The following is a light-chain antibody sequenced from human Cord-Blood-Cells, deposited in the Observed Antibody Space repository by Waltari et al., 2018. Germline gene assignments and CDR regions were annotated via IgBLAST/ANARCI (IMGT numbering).Light chain of an antibody. CDR3: CSYAGSSWV. Sequence: QTALTQPASVSGSPGQSRPIACTGISREAGSITLVSWYQQHPGKAPKLMIYEVRKRPSGVSNRFSGSKSGNTASLTISGLQAEDEADYYCCSYAGSSWVFGGGTKLTVL. J-gene: IGLJ3*02. CDR1: SREAGSITL. V-gene: IGLV2-23*02. CDR2: EVR.